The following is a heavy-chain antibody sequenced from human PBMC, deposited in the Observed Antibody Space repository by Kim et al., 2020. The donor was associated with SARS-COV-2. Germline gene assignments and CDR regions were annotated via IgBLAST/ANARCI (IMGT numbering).Heavy chain of an antibody. Sequence: VKGRFTISRDNAKNSLYLPMNRLRAEDTAVYYCARDWRITMVRGVILPDYWGQGTLVTVSS. CDR3: ARDWRITMVRGVILPDY. D-gene: IGHD3-10*01. V-gene: IGHV3-11*01. J-gene: IGHJ4*02.